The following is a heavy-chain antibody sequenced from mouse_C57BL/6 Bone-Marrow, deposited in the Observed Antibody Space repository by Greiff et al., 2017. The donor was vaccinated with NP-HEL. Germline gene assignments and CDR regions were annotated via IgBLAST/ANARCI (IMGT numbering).Heavy chain of an antibody. V-gene: IGHV5-4*01. Sequence: DVMLVESFGGLVKPGGSLKLSCAASGFTFSSYAMSWVRQTPEKRLEWVATISDGGSYTYYPDNVQGRFTISRDNAKNNLYLQMSHLKSEDTAMYYCARDDYDGGSYWGQGTLVTVSA. D-gene: IGHD2-4*01. J-gene: IGHJ3*01. CDR1: GFTFSSYA. CDR2: ISDGGSYT. CDR3: ARDDYDGGSY.